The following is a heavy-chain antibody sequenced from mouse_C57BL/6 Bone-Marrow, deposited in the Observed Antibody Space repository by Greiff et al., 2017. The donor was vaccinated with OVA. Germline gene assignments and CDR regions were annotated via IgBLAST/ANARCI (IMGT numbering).Heavy chain of an antibody. CDR1: GYTFTEYT. J-gene: IGHJ1*03. CDR3: ARHESSHYYGSRGPYFDV. D-gene: IGHD1-1*01. Sequence: VQLQQSGAELVKPGASVKLSCKASGYTFTEYTLHWVKQRSGQGLEWIGWFYPGSGSIKYNEKFKDKATLTADKSSSTVYMELIRLTSEDSAVYFCARHESSHYYGSRGPYFDVWGTGTTVTVSS. CDR2: FYPGSGSI. V-gene: IGHV1-62-2*01.